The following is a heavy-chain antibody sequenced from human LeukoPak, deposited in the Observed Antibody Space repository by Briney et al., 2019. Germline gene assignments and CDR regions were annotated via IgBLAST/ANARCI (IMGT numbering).Heavy chain of an antibody. D-gene: IGHD3-22*01. CDR2: FDPEDGET. CDR1: GYTLTELS. J-gene: IGHJ4*02. V-gene: IGHV1-24*01. Sequence: ASVKVSCKVSGYTLTELSMHWVRQAPGKGLEWMGGFDPEDGETIYAQKFQGRVTMTEDTSTDTAYMGLSSLRSEDTAVYYCATDEPRRYYEGGGGYWGQGTLVTVSS. CDR3: ATDEPRRYYEGGGGY.